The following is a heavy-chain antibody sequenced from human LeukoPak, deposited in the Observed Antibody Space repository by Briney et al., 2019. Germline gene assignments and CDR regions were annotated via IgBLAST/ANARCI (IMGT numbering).Heavy chain of an antibody. Sequence: ASVKVSCKASGYTFTTYTMNWVRQAPGQGLEWMGWINANTGNPTYAQGFTGRFVFPLDTSVTTAYLQISSLKAEDSAVYYCARAGEYDFWSALRRYYYYYMDVWGKGTTVTVSS. J-gene: IGHJ6*03. CDR1: GYTFTTYT. V-gene: IGHV7-4-1*02. D-gene: IGHD3-3*01. CDR2: INANTGNP. CDR3: ARAGEYDFWSALRRYYYYYMDV.